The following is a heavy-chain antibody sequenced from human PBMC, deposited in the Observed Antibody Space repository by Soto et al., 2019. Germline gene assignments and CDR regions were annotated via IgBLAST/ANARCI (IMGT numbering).Heavy chain of an antibody. CDR1: GGTFSSYA. Sequence: QVQLVQSGAEVKKPGSSVKVSCEASGGTFSSYAISWVRQAPGQGLEWMGGIISTSDTTNYAQKFQGRVTITADESTSTAYMELSSLRSEDTAVYYCARSQGSSTSLEIYYYYYYGMDVWGQGTTVTVSS. D-gene: IGHD2-2*01. CDR2: IISTSDTT. CDR3: ARSQGSSTSLEIYYYYYYGMDV. J-gene: IGHJ6*02. V-gene: IGHV1-69*01.